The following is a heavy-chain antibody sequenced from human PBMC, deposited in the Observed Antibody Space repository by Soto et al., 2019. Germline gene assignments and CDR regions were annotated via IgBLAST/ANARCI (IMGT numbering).Heavy chain of an antibody. CDR1: GGSISSYY. Sequence: PSETLSLTCTVSGGSISSYYWSWIRQPPGKGLEWIGFIYYSGSTNYNPSLKSRVTISVDTSKNQFSLKLNSVTAADTAVYYCARPYSSGWYAAFDIGGQGTMVTVSS. CDR3: ARPYSSGWYAAFDI. D-gene: IGHD6-19*01. J-gene: IGHJ3*02. V-gene: IGHV4-59*08. CDR2: IYYSGST.